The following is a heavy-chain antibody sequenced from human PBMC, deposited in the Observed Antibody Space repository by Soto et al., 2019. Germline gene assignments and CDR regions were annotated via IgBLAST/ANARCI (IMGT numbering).Heavy chain of an antibody. CDR3: ARGIFERYCSGGSRYRYYIDY. D-gene: IGHD2-15*01. CDR1: GYTFTSYD. Sequence: ASVKVSCKASGYTFTSYDINWVRQATGQGLEWMGWMNPNSGNTGYAQKFQGRVTMTRNTSISTAYMELSSLRSEDTAVYYCARGIFERYCSGGSRYRYYIDYWGQATLVTVSS. V-gene: IGHV1-8*01. J-gene: IGHJ4*02. CDR2: MNPNSGNT.